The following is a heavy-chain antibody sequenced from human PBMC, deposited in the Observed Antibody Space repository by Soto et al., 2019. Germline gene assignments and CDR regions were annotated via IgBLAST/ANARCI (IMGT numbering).Heavy chain of an antibody. V-gene: IGHV6-1*01. D-gene: IGHD1-7*01. J-gene: IGHJ6*03. CDR2: TYYRSRWYN. Sequence: QVQLQESGPGLVKPSQTLSLTCAISGDSVSSNSAAWNWLRLSPSRGLEWLARTYYRSRWYNDYAVSVRSRITVNPDTSKNQFSLQLTSVSPEDTAVYYCAGTTSHQWYYMDVWGKGTTVTVSS. CDR1: GDSVSSNSAA. CDR3: AGTTSHQWYYMDV.